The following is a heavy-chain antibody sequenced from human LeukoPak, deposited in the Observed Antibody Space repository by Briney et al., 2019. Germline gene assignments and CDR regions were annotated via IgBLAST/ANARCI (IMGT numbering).Heavy chain of an antibody. V-gene: IGHV1-69*04. D-gene: IGHD2-2*01. CDR3: ARDSSTQLGWFDP. CDR1: GGTFSSYA. Sequence: SVKVSCKASGGTFSSYAISWVRQSPGQGLEWMGRIIPILGIANYAQKFQGRVTITADKSTSTAYMELSSLRSEDTAVYYCARDSSTQLGWFDPWGQGTLVTVSS. CDR2: IIPILGIA. J-gene: IGHJ5*02.